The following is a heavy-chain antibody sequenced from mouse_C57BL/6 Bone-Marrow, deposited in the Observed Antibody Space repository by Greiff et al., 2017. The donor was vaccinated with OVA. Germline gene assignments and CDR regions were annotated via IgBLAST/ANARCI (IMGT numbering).Heavy chain of an antibody. D-gene: IGHD2-2*01. V-gene: IGHV1-26*01. Sequence: VQLQQSGPELVKPGASVKISCKASGYTFTDYYMNWVKQSHGKSLEWIGDINPNNGGTSYNQKFKGKATLTVDKSSSTAYMELRSLTSEDSAVYYCARENGYDYFDYWGQGTTLTVSS. CDR3: ARENGYDYFDY. CDR2: INPNNGGT. J-gene: IGHJ2*01. CDR1: GYTFTDYY.